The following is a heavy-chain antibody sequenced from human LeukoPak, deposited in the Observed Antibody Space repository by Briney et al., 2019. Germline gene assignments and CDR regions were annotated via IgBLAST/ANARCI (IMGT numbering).Heavy chain of an antibody. CDR3: AREGWHCRVNCYSVYYYALDV. V-gene: IGHV1-3*01. J-gene: IGHJ6*02. D-gene: IGHD2-15*01. CDR2: INPGNGDT. CDR1: GYTFTNYA. Sequence: ASVKVSCKGSGYTFTNYAVHWVRQAPGQRLEWLGWINPGNGDTKYSQSFQGRVTVTSDTSAATAYVELNSLTSEGTAVYYCAREGWHCRVNCYSVYYYALDVWGQGTTVTVSS.